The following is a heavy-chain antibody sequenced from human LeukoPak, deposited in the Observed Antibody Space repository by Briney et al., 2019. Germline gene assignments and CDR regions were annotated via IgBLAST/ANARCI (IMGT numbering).Heavy chain of an antibody. Sequence: GGSLRLSCAASGFTFSNFAMSWVRQAPGKGPEWVSAISGSGGSTYYADSVKGRFTISRDNSKNTLYLQMNSLRAEDTAAYYCAKDREGYCSSSTCPLLDYWGQGTLVTVSS. J-gene: IGHJ4*02. V-gene: IGHV3-23*01. CDR1: GFTFSNFA. D-gene: IGHD2-2*01. CDR2: ISGSGGST. CDR3: AKDREGYCSSSTCPLLDY.